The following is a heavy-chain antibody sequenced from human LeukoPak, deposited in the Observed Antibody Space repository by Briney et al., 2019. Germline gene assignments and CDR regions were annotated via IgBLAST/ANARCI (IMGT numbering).Heavy chain of an antibody. Sequence: ASVKVSCKASGYTFTSYYMHWVRQAPGQGLEWMGIINPSGGSTSYAQKFQGRVTMTRDMSTSTVYMELSSLRSEDTAVYYCARESIAARRVDYWGQGTLVTVSS. CDR1: GYTFTSYY. V-gene: IGHV1-46*01. J-gene: IGHJ4*02. CDR2: INPSGGST. D-gene: IGHD6-6*01. CDR3: ARESIAARRVDY.